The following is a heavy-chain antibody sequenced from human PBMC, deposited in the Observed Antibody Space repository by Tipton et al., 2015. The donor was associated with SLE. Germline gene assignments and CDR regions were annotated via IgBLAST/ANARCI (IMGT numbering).Heavy chain of an antibody. CDR3: ATSAAEQWLRFDY. D-gene: IGHD6-19*01. CDR1: GFTFSSYA. Sequence: GSLRLSCAASGFTFSSYAMSWVRQAPGKGLEWVSVIYSGGSTCYADSVKGRFTISRDNSKNTLYLQMNSLRAEDTAVYYCATSAAEQWLRFDYWGQGTLVTVSS. V-gene: IGHV3-23*03. J-gene: IGHJ4*02. CDR2: IYSGGST.